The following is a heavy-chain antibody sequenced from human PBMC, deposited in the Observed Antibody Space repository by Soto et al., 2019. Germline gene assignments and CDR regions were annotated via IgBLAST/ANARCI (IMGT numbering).Heavy chain of an antibody. Sequence: QVQLVQSGAEVKKPGSSVKVSCTASGGTFSSYAISWVRQAPGQGLEWMGGIIPIFGTANYAQKFQGRVTSTADETTSTAYMELSSLRSEDTAVYYCASFIAVVLYGAFDIWGQGTMVTVSS. CDR3: ASFIAVVLYGAFDI. J-gene: IGHJ3*02. D-gene: IGHD6-19*01. V-gene: IGHV1-69*12. CDR2: IIPIFGTA. CDR1: GGTFSSYA.